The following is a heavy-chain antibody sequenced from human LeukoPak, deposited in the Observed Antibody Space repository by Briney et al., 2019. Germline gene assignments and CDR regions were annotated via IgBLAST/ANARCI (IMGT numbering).Heavy chain of an antibody. V-gene: IGHV1-18*01. Sequence: ASVKASCKASGYTFTSYGISWVRQAPGQGLEWMGWISAYNGNTNYAQKLQGRVTMTTDTSTSTAYMELRSLRSDDTAVYYCARGPYSSSWDGYYYYYMDVWGKGTTVTVSS. J-gene: IGHJ6*03. CDR2: ISAYNGNT. D-gene: IGHD6-13*01. CDR3: ARGPYSSSWDGYYYYYMDV. CDR1: GYTFTSYG.